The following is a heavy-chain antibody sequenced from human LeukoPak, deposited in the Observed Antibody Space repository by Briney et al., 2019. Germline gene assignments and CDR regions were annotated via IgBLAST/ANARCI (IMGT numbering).Heavy chain of an antibody. CDR1: GFTFSSYS. J-gene: IGHJ5*02. CDR2: ISSSSSYI. Sequence: GGSLRLSCAASGFTFSSYSMNWVRQAPGKGLEWVSSISSSSSYIYYADSVKGRFTISRDNAKNSLYLQMNSLRAEDTAVYYCARVRYGSGSYYSDPWGQGTLVTVSS. CDR3: ARVRYGSGSYYSDP. D-gene: IGHD3-10*01. V-gene: IGHV3-21*01.